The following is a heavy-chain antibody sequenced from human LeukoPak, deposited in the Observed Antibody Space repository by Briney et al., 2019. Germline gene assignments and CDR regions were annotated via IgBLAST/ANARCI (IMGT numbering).Heavy chain of an antibody. V-gene: IGHV1-2*02. CDR3: ARGTAAAGTLRRTRNDYYYYGMDV. D-gene: IGHD6-13*01. Sequence: GASVKVSCKASGYTFTGYYMHWVRQAPGQGLEGMGWINPNSGGTNYAQKFQGRVTMTRDTSISTAYMELSRLRSDDTAVYYCARGTAAAGTLRRTRNDYYYYGMDVWGQGTTVTVSS. CDR1: GYTFTGYY. CDR2: INPNSGGT. J-gene: IGHJ6*02.